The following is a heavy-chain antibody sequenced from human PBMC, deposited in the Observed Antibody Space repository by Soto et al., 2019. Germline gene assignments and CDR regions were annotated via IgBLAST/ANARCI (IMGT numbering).Heavy chain of an antibody. Sequence: PGGSLRLSCAASGFTFSNYIMHWVRQAPGKGLEWVAVMSYDGNNQYFADSVKGRFTISRDNFKNTLYLQMNSLRPEDTAVYYCAKALGELSPESFDYWGQGILVTVSS. CDR2: MSYDGNNQ. D-gene: IGHD3-16*02. V-gene: IGHV3-30*18. CDR3: AKALGELSPESFDY. CDR1: GFTFSNYI. J-gene: IGHJ4*02.